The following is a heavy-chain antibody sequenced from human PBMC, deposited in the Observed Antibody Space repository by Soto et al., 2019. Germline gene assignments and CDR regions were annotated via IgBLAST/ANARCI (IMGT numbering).Heavy chain of an antibody. CDR2: ISSSSNYI. D-gene: IGHD2-2*03. V-gene: IGHV3-21*01. Sequence: PGGSLRLSCAASGFTFISYSMNWVLQAPWKGLEWVSSISSSSNYIYYADSVKGRFTISRDNAKNSLYLQMNSLRAEDTAVYYCARESLDIVVVPAAVYYFDYWGQGT. CDR3: ARESLDIVVVPAAVYYFDY. CDR1: GFTFISYS. J-gene: IGHJ4*02.